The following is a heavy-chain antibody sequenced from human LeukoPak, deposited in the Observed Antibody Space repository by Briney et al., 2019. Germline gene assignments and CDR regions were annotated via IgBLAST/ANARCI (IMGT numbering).Heavy chain of an antibody. J-gene: IGHJ4*02. Sequence: SETLSLTCTVSGGSISSGSYYWSWIRQPAGKGLEWIGRIYTSGSTNYNPSLKSRVTISVDTSKNQFSPKLSSVTAADTAVYYCASSHYDSSGFDYWGQGTLVTVSS. CDR3: ASSHYDSSGFDY. CDR1: GGSISSGSYY. D-gene: IGHD3-22*01. V-gene: IGHV4-61*02. CDR2: IYTSGST.